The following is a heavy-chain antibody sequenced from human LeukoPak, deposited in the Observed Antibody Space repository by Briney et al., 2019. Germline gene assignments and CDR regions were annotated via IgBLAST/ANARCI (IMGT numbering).Heavy chain of an antibody. J-gene: IGHJ4*02. CDR2: VNPDNGNT. D-gene: IGHD5-12*01. CDR1: GYDFSTYA. CDR3: TREEYSGYDWYF. Sequence: ASVKVSCKASGYDFSTYAINWVRLATGQGLDWMGWVNPDNGNTYYARRFQGRVTMTMDTSISKAYMELSSLRSEDTAVYYCTREEYSGYDWYFWGQGTLVTVSS. V-gene: IGHV1-8*01.